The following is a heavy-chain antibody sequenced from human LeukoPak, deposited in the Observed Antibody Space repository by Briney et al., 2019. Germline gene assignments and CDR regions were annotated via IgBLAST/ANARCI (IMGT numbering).Heavy chain of an antibody. CDR3: TTESAYCGGDCYSGY. CDR1: GFTFSNAW. V-gene: IGHV3-15*01. D-gene: IGHD2-21*02. J-gene: IGHJ4*02. Sequence: PGESLRLSCAASGFTFSNAWMSWVRQTPGKGLEWVGRIKSKTDGGTTDYAAPVKGRFTISRDDSKNTLYLQMNSLKTEDTAVYYCTTESAYCGGDCYSGYWGQGTLVTVSS. CDR2: IKSKTDGGTT.